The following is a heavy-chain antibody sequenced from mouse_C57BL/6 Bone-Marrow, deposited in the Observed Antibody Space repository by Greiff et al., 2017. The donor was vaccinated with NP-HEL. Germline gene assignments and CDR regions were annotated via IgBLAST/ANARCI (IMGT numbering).Heavy chain of an antibody. D-gene: IGHD2-3*01. CDR1: GFTFSDYY. J-gene: IGHJ4*01. V-gene: IGHV5-16*01. Sequence: EVKLMESEGGLVQPGSSMKLSCTASGFTFSDYYMAWVRQVPEKGLEWVANINYDGSSTYYLDSLKSRFIISRDNAKNILYLQMSSLKSEDTATYYCAREGWLLPYAMDYWGQGTSVTVSS. CDR2: INYDGSST. CDR3: AREGWLLPYAMDY.